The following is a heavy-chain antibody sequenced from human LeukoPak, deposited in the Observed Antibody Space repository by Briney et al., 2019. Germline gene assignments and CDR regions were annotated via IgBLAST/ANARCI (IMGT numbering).Heavy chain of an antibody. D-gene: IGHD6-13*01. Sequence: ASVKVSCKASGYIFTKYYMHWVRQASGQGLEWMGRINPSAGSTMYAQRFQGRLTLTRDTSTRTVYMYLSSLRSEDTALYYCARDRAEAGTKEDAFDIWGQGTMVTVCS. CDR2: INPSAGST. CDR1: GYIFTKYY. J-gene: IGHJ3*02. V-gene: IGHV1-46*01. CDR3: ARDRAEAGTKEDAFDI.